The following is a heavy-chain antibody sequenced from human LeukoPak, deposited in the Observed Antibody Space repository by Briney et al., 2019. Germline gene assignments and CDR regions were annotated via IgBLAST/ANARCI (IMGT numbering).Heavy chain of an antibody. CDR2: ISWKSGSI. CDR1: GFTFDDYA. CDR3: AKGAASGIAAAGTLFDY. D-gene: IGHD6-13*01. J-gene: IGHJ4*02. V-gene: IGHV3-9*01. Sequence: GRSLRLSCAASGFTFDDYAMHWVRQAPGKGLEWVSGISWKSGSIGYADSVKGRFTISRDNAKNSLYLHMNSLRAEDTAFYYCAKGAASGIAAAGTLFDYWGQGTLVTVSS.